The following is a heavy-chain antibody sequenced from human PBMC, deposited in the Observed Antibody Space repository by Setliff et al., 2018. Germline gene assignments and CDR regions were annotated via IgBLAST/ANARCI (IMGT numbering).Heavy chain of an antibody. D-gene: IGHD4-17*01. CDR3: ARAYGGGHDY. Sequence: SETLSLTCAVSGGSISSIYWWSWVRQPPGKGLEWIGEINHSGSANYNPSLKSRVTISVDKSKNQFSLRLTSVTAADTAVYYCARAYGGGHDYWGQGTLVTVS. CDR1: GGSISSIYW. CDR2: INHSGSA. J-gene: IGHJ4*02. V-gene: IGHV4-4*02.